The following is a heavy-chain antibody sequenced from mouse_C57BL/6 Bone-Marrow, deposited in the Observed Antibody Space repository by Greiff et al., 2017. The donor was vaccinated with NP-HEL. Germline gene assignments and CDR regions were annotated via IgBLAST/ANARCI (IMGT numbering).Heavy chain of an antibody. Sequence: DVHLVESGGDLVKPGGSLKLSCAASGFTFSSYGMSWVRQTPDKRLEWVATISSGGSYTYYPDSVKGRFTISRDNAKNTLYLQVSSLKSEDTAMYYCARHLMTTVVPFAYWGQGTSVTVSS. CDR3: ARHLMTTVVPFAY. CDR1: GFTFSSYG. V-gene: IGHV5-6*01. D-gene: IGHD1-1*01. J-gene: IGHJ4*01. CDR2: ISSGGSYT.